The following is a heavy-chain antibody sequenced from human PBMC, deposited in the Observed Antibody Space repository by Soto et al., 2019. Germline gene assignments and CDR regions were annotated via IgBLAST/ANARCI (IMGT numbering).Heavy chain of an antibody. CDR3: ARAVVSRSGMDV. J-gene: IGHJ6*02. Sequence: SQTLSLTCAISGDSVSSNSVVWNWIRQSPSRGLEWLGRTFYRSKWYNDYGVSVRSRVTINPDTSKNQFSLQLISVTPEDTAVYYCARAVVSRSGMDVWGQGTPVTV. CDR2: TFYRSKWYN. V-gene: IGHV6-1*01. CDR1: GDSVSSNSVV. D-gene: IGHD2-15*01.